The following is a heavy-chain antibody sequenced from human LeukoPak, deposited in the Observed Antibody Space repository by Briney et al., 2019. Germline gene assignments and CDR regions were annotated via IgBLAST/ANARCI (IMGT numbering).Heavy chain of an antibody. CDR1: GYTFTIYD. Sequence: ASGNVSCKAYGYTFTIYDINWVRQGTGQGVEGRGWMNPKSGNTGYAQKGQGRVTMTRNTAISTAYMELSSLRSEDPALSYCARGPPPSRAYFDWLHPRWGHYYYYSGMDVWGQGTTVTVSS. CDR2: MNPKSGNT. J-gene: IGHJ6*02. D-gene: IGHD3-9*01. CDR3: ARGPPPSRAYFDWLHPRWGHYYYYSGMDV. V-gene: IGHV1-8*01.